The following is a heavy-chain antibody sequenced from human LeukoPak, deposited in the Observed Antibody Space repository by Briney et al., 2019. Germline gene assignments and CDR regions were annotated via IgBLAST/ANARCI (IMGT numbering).Heavy chain of an antibody. D-gene: IGHD5-18*01. J-gene: IGHJ4*02. Sequence: GGSLRLSCAASGFTFSSYCMSWVRQAPGKGLEWVANIKQDGSEKYYVDSVKGRFTISRDNAKNTLYLQMNSLRAEDTAVYYCARSLGTAMVIDYWGQGTLVTVSS. CDR1: GFTFSSYC. CDR3: ARSLGTAMVIDY. V-gene: IGHV3-7*01. CDR2: IKQDGSEK.